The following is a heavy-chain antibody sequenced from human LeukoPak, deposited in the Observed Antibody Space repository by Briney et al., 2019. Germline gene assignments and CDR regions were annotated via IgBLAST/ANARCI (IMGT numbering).Heavy chain of an antibody. CDR3: ARVSSGATTVDY. Sequence: SETLSLTCTVSGGSISTYYWNWIRQPPGKGLEWIGYIYHSGSTNYNPSLQSRVTISVDTSKNQFSLKLSSVTAADTAVYYCARVSSGATTVDYWGQGTLVTVSS. J-gene: IGHJ4*02. D-gene: IGHD1-26*01. CDR2: IYHSGST. CDR1: GGSISTYY. V-gene: IGHV4-59*12.